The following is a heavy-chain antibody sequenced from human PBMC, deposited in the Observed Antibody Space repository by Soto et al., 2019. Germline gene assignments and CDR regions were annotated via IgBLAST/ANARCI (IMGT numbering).Heavy chain of an antibody. CDR1: GFTFSSYA. CDR2: ISGSGGST. CDR3: AKALYYDSSGYYH. D-gene: IGHD3-22*01. Sequence: GGSLRLSCGASGFTFSSYAMSWVRQAPGKGLEWVSAISGSGGSTYYADSVKGRFTISRDNSKNTLYLQMNSLRAEDAAVYYCAKALYYDSSGYYHWGQGTLVTVSS. J-gene: IGHJ5*02. V-gene: IGHV3-23*01.